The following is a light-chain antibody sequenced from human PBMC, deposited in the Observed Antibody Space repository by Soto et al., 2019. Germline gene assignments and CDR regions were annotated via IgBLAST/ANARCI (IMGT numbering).Light chain of an antibody. J-gene: IGKJ2*03. Sequence: DIQMTQSPYSLSASVGVTVTITCRASQNIRTYLNWYQQKPGRAPKLLIHSASALPSGVPSRFSGSGSGTEFTLTMSGLQPEDFATYYCQQGHSTPYSFGQGT. V-gene: IGKV1-39*01. CDR1: QNIRTY. CDR3: QQGHSTPYS. CDR2: SAS.